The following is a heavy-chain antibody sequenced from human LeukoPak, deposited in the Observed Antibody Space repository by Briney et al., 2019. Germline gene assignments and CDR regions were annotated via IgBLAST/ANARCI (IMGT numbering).Heavy chain of an antibody. CDR1: GYSFTNYW. Sequence: GESLKISCKGSGYSFTNYWIGWVRQMPGKGLEWMGIIFPGDSHTRYSPSFQGQVTMSADKSISTAYLQWSSLRASDTAMYYCARRVSLGPSVAAMDYFDYWGQGTLVTVSS. D-gene: IGHD5-18*01. V-gene: IGHV5-51*01. CDR2: IFPGDSHT. CDR3: ARRVSLGPSVAAMDYFDY. J-gene: IGHJ4*02.